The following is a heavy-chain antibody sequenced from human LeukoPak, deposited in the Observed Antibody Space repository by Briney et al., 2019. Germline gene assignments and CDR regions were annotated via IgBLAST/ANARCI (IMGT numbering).Heavy chain of an antibody. Sequence: GGSLRLSCAASGFTFSSYAMTWVRQAPGKGLEWVSAISGSGGDTNYADSVKGHFTISRDNPKNTLYLQMSSLRAEDTAVYYCAKGSHSSGWYYFYYWGQGTLVTVSS. CDR3: AKGSHSSGWYYFYY. D-gene: IGHD6-19*01. CDR2: ISGSGGDT. J-gene: IGHJ4*02. V-gene: IGHV3-23*01. CDR1: GFTFSSYA.